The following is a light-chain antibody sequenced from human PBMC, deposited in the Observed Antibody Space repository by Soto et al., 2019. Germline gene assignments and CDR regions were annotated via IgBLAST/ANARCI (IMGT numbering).Light chain of an antibody. CDR1: SSDVGSYNR. CDR2: EVS. Sequence: QSALTQPPSVSGSPGQSVTISCTGTSSDVGSYNRVSWYQQPPGTAPKLIIYEVSNRPSGVPDRFSGSKSANTASLTISGLQAEDEADYFCSSYTSSTTYVFGPVTKVTVL. V-gene: IGLV2-18*02. CDR3: SSYTSSTTYV. J-gene: IGLJ1*01.